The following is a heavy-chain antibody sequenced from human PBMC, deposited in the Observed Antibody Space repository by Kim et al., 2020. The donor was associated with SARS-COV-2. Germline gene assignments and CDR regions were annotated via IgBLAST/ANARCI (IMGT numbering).Heavy chain of an antibody. V-gene: IGHV7-4-1*02. D-gene: IGHD3-9*01. J-gene: IGHJ6*02. CDR1: GYTFTSYA. Sequence: ASVKVSCKASGYTFTSYAMNWVRQAPGQGLEWMGWINTNTGNPTYAQGFTGRFVFSLDTSVSTAYLQISSLKAEDTAVYYCARDKLRYFDWLFIPGNYYYGMDVWGQGTTVTVSS. CDR3: ARDKLRYFDWLFIPGNYYYGMDV. CDR2: INTNTGNP.